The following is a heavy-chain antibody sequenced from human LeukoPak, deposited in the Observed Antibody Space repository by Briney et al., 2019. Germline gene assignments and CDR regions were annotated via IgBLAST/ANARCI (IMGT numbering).Heavy chain of an antibody. CDR2: ISIRGNYR. J-gene: IGHJ4*02. CDR1: GYTFTDFS. CDR3: VRLRRNSDRSGYYYYYDY. Sequence: PGGSLRLSCAASGYTFTDFSVNWVRQAPGKGLEWVSSISIRGNYRYYADSVRGRFTISRDDARDSLFLQMNSLRAEDTAVYSCVRLRRNSDRSGYYYYYDYWAQGTLVTVSS. V-gene: IGHV3-21*01. D-gene: IGHD3-22*01.